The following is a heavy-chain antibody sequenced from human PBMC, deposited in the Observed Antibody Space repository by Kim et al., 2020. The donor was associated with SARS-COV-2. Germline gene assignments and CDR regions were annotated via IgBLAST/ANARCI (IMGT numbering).Heavy chain of an antibody. CDR2: IYTSGST. Sequence: SETLSLTCTVSGGSISSGSYYWSWIRQPAGKGLEWIGRIYTSGSTNYNPSLKSRVTISVDTSKNQFSLKLSSVTAADTAVYYCARELGGLSHYDSSGYGFDYWGQGTLVTVSS. CDR1: GGSISSGSYY. J-gene: IGHJ4*02. V-gene: IGHV4-61*02. D-gene: IGHD3-22*01. CDR3: ARELGGLSHYDSSGYGFDY.